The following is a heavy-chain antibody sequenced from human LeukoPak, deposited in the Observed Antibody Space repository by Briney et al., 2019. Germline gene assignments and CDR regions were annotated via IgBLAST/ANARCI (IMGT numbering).Heavy chain of an antibody. J-gene: IGHJ4*02. D-gene: IGHD5-24*01. CDR1: GFTFSSYD. CDR3: VKDHGTYHFDY. CDR2: ISGSGGST. V-gene: IGHV3-23*01. Sequence: PGGSLRLSCAASGFTFSSYDMNWVRQAPGKGLEWVSSISGSGGSTHYADSVKGRFTISRDNSKTTLYLQMNSLRAEDTAIYYCVKDHGTYHFDYWRQGTLVTVSS.